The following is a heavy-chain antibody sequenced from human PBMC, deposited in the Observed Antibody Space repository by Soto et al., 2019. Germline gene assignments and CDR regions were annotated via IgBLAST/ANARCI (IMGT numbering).Heavy chain of an antibody. Sequence: SETLSLTCSVSGASITTYYWSWIRQPPGKGLEWIGSISYSGSTKYNPSLESRVMISLDTSKNQFSLRLTSVTAADTALYYCARDWDSSGLFDPWGQGALVAVSS. J-gene: IGHJ5*02. D-gene: IGHD3-10*01. CDR3: ARDWDSSGLFDP. CDR2: ISYSGST. V-gene: IGHV4-59*01. CDR1: GASITTYY.